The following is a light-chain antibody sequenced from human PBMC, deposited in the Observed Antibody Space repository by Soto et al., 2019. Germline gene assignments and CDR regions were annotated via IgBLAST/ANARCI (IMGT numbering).Light chain of an antibody. CDR3: KQRSRT. V-gene: IGKV3-11*01. CDR1: QSVSSY. J-gene: IGKJ5*01. Sequence: EIVFTHSPATLSFSPVERATLSCRASQSVSSYLAWYQQKPGQAPRLLIYDASNRATGIPARFSGSGSGTDFTLTISSIEPEDFAVYYCKQRSRTFGQGTRLEIK. CDR2: DAS.